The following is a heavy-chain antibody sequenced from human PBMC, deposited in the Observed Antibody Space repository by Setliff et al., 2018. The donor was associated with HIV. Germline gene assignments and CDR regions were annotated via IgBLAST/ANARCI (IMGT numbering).Heavy chain of an antibody. CDR1: GFSFGDFA. Sequence: PGGSLRLSCTASGFSFGDFALNWVRQAPGKGLEWVSYISPNGNSMYYADSVKGRFTISRDNAKNSLYLQMNGLRAEDTALYYCAKDIIPAGLFHDLWGQGTLVTVSS. D-gene: IGHD2-2*01. CDR3: AKDIIPAGLFHDL. CDR2: ISPNGNSM. V-gene: IGHV3-48*03. J-gene: IGHJ5*02.